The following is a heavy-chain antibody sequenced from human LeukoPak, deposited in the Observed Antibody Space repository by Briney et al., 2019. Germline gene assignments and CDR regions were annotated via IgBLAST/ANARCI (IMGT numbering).Heavy chain of an antibody. CDR1: GGSISSYY. J-gene: IGHJ4*02. V-gene: IGHV4-59*01. CDR3: ARDFASGSYLDY. Sequence: PSETLSLTCTVSGGSISSYYWSWIRQPPGKGLEWIGYIYYSGSTNYNPSLKSRVTIPVDTSKNQFSLKLSSVTAADTAVYYCARDFASGSYLDYWGQGTLVTVSS. D-gene: IGHD1-26*01. CDR2: IYYSGST.